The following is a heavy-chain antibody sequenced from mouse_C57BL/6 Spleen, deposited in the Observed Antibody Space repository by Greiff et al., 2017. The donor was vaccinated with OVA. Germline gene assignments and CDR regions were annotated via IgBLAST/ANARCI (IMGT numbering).Heavy chain of an antibody. D-gene: IGHD1-1*01. CDR2: IWTGGGT. Sequence: QVQLQQSGPGLVAPSQSLSITCTVSGFSLTSYAISWVRQPPGKGLEWLGVIWTGGGTNYNSALKSILSISKDNSKSQVFLKMNSLQTDDTARYYCATHYYGSSYWYFDVWGTGTTVTVSS. CDR1: GFSLTSYA. CDR3: ATHYYGSSYWYFDV. V-gene: IGHV2-9-1*01. J-gene: IGHJ1*03.